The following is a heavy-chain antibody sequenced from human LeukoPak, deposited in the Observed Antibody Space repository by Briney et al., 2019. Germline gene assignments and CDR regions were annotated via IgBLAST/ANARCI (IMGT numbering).Heavy chain of an antibody. J-gene: IGHJ6*04. CDR3: ARAPARSYHYYYYGMDV. CDR2: SNHSGST. V-gene: IGHV4-34*01. CDR1: GGSFSGYH. Sequence: SETLSLTCAVYGGSFSGYHWSWIRQPPGKGLEWIGESNHSGSTNYNPSLKSRVTISVDMSKNQFSLKLSSVTAADTAVYYCARAPARSYHYYYYGMDVWGKGTTVTVSS.